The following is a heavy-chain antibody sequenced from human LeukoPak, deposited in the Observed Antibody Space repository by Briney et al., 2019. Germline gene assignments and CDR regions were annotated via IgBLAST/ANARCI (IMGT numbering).Heavy chain of an antibody. V-gene: IGHV4-59*08. D-gene: IGHD3-10*01. CDR3: ARRDYYGSGSLFDY. CDR2: IYYSGST. CDR1: GGSISSYY. Sequence: SETLSLTCTVSGGSISSYYWSWIRQPPGKGLEWIGYIYYSGSTNYNPSLKSRVTISVDTSKNQFSLKLSSVTAADTAVYYCARRDYYGSGSLFDYWGQGTLVTVSS. J-gene: IGHJ4*02.